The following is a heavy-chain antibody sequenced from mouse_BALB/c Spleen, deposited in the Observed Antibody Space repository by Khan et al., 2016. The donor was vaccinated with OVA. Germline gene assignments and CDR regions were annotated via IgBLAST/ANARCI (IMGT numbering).Heavy chain of an antibody. D-gene: IGHD1-1*01. CDR2: INPSTGYT. V-gene: IGHV1-7*01. Sequence: QVQLQQSGAELAKPGASVKMSCKASGYTFINYWILWIKQRPGQGLEWIGYINPSTGYTEYNQNFKDKATLTADKSSSTAYMQLSSLTSEDSTVXCCARRGLRWDFDYWGQGTTLTVAS. J-gene: IGHJ2*01. CDR3: ARRGLRWDFDY. CDR1: GYTFINYW.